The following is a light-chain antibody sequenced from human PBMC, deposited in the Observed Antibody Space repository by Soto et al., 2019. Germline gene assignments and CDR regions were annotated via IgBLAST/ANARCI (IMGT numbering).Light chain of an antibody. CDR2: DVS. CDR1: SSDVGGYNY. Sequence: QSVLTQPASVSGSSGQSITISCTGTSSDVGGYNYVSWYQQHPGKAPKFMIYDVSNRPSGVSNRFSGSKSGNTASLTISGLQAEGEADYYCCSYTTSNTRQIVFGTGTKVTVL. V-gene: IGLV2-14*01. CDR3: CSYTTSNTRQIV. J-gene: IGLJ1*01.